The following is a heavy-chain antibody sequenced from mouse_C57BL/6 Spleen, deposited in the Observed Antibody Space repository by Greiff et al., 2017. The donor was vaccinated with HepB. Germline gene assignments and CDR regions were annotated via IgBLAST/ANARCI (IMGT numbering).Heavy chain of an antibody. CDR2: IYPGSGNT. Sequence: VKLMESGAELVRPGASVKLSCKASGYTFTDYYINWVKQRPGQGLEWIARIYPGSGNTYYNEKFKGKATLTAEKSSSTAYMQLSSLTSEDSAVYFCARSETVVASPAWFAYWGQGTLVTVSA. CDR3: ARSETVVASPAWFAY. J-gene: IGHJ3*01. V-gene: IGHV1-76*01. D-gene: IGHD1-1*01. CDR1: GYTFTDYY.